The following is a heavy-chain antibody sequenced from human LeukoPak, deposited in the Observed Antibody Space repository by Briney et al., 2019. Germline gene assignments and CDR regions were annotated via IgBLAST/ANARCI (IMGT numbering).Heavy chain of an antibody. CDR2: IYTSGST. J-gene: IGHJ6*02. CDR1: GGSISSYY. D-gene: IGHD6-13*01. CDR3: ARGLPYSSSWSPVRRYYYYGTDV. Sequence: SETLSLTCTVSGGSISSYYWSWIRQPAGKGLEWIGRIYTSGSTNYNPSLKSRVTMSVDTSKNQFSLKLSSVTAADTAVYYCARGLPYSSSWSPVRRYYYYGTDVWGQGTTVTVSS. V-gene: IGHV4-4*07.